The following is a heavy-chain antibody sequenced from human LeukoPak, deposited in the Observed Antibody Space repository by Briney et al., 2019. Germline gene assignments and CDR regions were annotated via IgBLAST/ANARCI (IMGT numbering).Heavy chain of an antibody. CDR2: INHSGST. V-gene: IGHV4-34*01. J-gene: IGHJ4*02. CDR3: AGRLPVLRYFDWLSLGYFDY. D-gene: IGHD3-9*01. Sequence: SETLSLTCAVYGGSFSGYYWSWIRQPPGKGLEWIGEINHSGSTNYNPSLKSRATISVDTSKNQFSLKLSSVTAADTAVYYCAGRLPVLRYFDWLSLGYFDYWGQGTLVTVSS. CDR1: GGSFSGYY.